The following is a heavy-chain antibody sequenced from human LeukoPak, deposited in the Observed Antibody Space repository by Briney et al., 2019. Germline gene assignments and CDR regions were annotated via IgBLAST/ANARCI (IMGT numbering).Heavy chain of an antibody. V-gene: IGHV1-18*01. Sequence: ASVKVSCKASGYTFTNYGISWVRQAPGQGLEWMGYIITYNGNTNYAQKLQGRVTMTTDTSTSTAYMDLRSLRSDDTAVYYCARVVGMTAVVTVDPWGQGTLVTVSS. J-gene: IGHJ5*02. D-gene: IGHD4-23*01. CDR2: IITYNGNT. CDR1: GYTFTNYG. CDR3: ARVVGMTAVVTVDP.